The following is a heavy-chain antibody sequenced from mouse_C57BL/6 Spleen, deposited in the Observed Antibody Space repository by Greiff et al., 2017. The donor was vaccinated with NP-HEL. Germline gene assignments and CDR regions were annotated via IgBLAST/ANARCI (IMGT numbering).Heavy chain of an antibody. CDR1: GYTFTSYW. CDR3: ARGAYYSNYWYFDV. V-gene: IGHV1-55*01. D-gene: IGHD2-5*01. Sequence: VHLVESGAELVKPGASVKMSCKASGYTFTSYWITWVKQRPGQGLEWIGDIYPGSGSTNYNEKFKSKATLTVDTSSSTAYMQLSSLTSEDSAVYYCARGAYYSNYWYFDVWGTGTTVTVSS. CDR2: IYPGSGST. J-gene: IGHJ1*03.